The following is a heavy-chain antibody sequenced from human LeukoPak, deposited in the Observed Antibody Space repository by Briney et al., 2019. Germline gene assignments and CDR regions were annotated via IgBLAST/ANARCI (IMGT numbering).Heavy chain of an antibody. V-gene: IGHV1-2*02. D-gene: IGHD3-10*01. CDR3: ARDGSGSYWGAFDI. J-gene: IGHJ3*02. Sequence: ASVKVSCKASGYTFTSYDINWVRQAPGQGLEWMGWINPNSGGTNYAQKFQGRVTMTRDTSISTAYMELSRLRSDDTAVYYCARDGSGSYWGAFDIWGQGTMVTVSS. CDR1: GYTFTSYD. CDR2: INPNSGGT.